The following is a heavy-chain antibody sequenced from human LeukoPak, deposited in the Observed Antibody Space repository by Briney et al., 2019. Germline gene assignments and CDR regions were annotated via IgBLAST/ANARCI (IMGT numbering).Heavy chain of an antibody. D-gene: IGHD6-6*01. Sequence: GGSLRLSCAASGFTFSSYAMHWVRQAPGKGLEWVAVISYDGSNKYYADSVKGRFTISRDNSKNTLYLQMNSLRAEDTAVYYCARVGYSISFGYYYYYMDVWGKGTPVTVSS. CDR3: ARVGYSISFGYYYYYMDV. CDR1: GFTFSSYA. V-gene: IGHV3-30*04. J-gene: IGHJ6*03. CDR2: ISYDGSNK.